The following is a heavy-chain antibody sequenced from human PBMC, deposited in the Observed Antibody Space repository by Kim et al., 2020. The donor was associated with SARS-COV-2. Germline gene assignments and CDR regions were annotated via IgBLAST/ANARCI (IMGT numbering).Heavy chain of an antibody. CDR3: ARRTEGYSYAYYYYYYGMDV. V-gene: IGHV4-39*01. D-gene: IGHD5-18*01. J-gene: IGHJ6*02. CDR1: GGSISSSSYY. CDR2: IYYSGST. Sequence: SETLSLTCTVSGGSISSSSYYWGWIRQPPGKGLEWIGSIYYSGSTYYNPSLKSRVTISVDTSKNQFSLKLSSVTAADTAVYYCARRTEGYSYAYYYYYYGMDVWGQGTTVTVSS.